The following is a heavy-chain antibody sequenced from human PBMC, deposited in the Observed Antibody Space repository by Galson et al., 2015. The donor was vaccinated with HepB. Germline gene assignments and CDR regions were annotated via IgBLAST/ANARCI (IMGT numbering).Heavy chain of an antibody. J-gene: IGHJ4*02. Sequence: SLRLSCAASGFTFSNFAMSWVRQAPGKGLEWVSTISGSGRSTYYVDSVRGRFTISRDSSKNTVFLQMNSLRAEDTAVYYCAKGSVTDPLYYFGSGSYYQDYWGQGTLVTVSS. V-gene: IGHV3-23*01. CDR1: GFTFSNFA. CDR3: AKGSVTDPLYYFGSGSYYQDY. CDR2: ISGSGRST. D-gene: IGHD3-10*01.